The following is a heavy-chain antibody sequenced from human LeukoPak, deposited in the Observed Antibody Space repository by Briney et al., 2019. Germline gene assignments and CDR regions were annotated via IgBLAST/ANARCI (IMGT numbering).Heavy chain of an antibody. J-gene: IGHJ3*02. V-gene: IGHV3-21*01. Sequence: AGGSLRLSCADSGFTFSSYSMNWVRQAPGKGLEWVSSISSSSSYIYYADSVKGRFTISRDNAKNSLYLQMNSLRAEDTAVYYCARATVTTGAFDIWGQGTMVTVSS. D-gene: IGHD4-17*01. CDR1: GFTFSSYS. CDR2: ISSSSSYI. CDR3: ARATVTTGAFDI.